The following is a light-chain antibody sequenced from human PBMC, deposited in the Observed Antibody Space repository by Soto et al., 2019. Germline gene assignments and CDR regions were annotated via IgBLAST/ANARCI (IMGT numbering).Light chain of an antibody. J-gene: IGKJ2*01. CDR3: QQYGSSSYT. V-gene: IGKV3-20*01. Sequence: EIVLTQSPGTLSLSPGERATFSCRASQSVSSTYLAWYQQNPGQAPRLLIYGASSRATGIPDRFSGSGSGPDFTLTISRLEPEDFAVYFCQQYGSSSYTFGQGTKLEIK. CDR1: QSVSSTY. CDR2: GAS.